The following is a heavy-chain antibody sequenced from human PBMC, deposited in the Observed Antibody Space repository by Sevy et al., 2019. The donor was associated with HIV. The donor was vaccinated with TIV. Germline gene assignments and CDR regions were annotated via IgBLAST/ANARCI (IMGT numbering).Heavy chain of an antibody. D-gene: IGHD3-3*01. Sequence: GGSLRLSCAVSGFTVSSNYMTWVRQAPGKGLEWVSVIFSGGSTYYGDSVKGRFTISRDNSRNTLSLQMNSLRAEDTAVYYCARGMILEGSWCGMDVWGQGTTVTVPS. J-gene: IGHJ6*02. CDR1: GFTVSSNY. V-gene: IGHV3-53*01. CDR3: ARGMILEGSWCGMDV. CDR2: IFSGGST.